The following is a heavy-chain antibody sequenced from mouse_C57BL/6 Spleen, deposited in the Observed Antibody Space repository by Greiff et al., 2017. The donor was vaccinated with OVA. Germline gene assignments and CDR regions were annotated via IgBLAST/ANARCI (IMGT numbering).Heavy chain of an antibody. J-gene: IGHJ2*01. V-gene: IGHV1-55*01. CDR1: GYTFTSYW. Sequence: QVQLQQSGAELVKPGASVKMSCKASGYTFTSYWITWVKQRPGQGLEWIGDIYPGSGSTNYNEKFKSKATLTVDTSSSTAYMQLSSLTSEDSAVYYCARCYYGSSLFDYWGQGTTLTVSS. CDR2: IYPGSGST. CDR3: ARCYYGSSLFDY. D-gene: IGHD1-1*01.